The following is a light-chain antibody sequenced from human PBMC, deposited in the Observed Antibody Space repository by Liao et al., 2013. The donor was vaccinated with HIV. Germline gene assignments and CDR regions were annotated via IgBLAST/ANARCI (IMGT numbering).Light chain of an antibody. CDR1: DIGSRS. CDR3: QTWDSSTAHVV. CDR2: DDS. V-gene: IGLV3-21*01. Sequence: SYVLTQPPSVSVAPGKTATITCGGNDIGSRSVHWYQQKPGQAPVVVIHDDSDRPSGIPERFSGSNSGNTATLTISRVEAGDEADYYCQTWDSSTAHVVFGGGTKLTVL. J-gene: IGLJ2*01.